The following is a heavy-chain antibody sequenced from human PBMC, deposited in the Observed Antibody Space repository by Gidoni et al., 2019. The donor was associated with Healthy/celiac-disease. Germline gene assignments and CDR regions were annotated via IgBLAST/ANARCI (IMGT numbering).Heavy chain of an antibody. V-gene: IGHV4-34*01. CDR1: GGSFSGYY. J-gene: IGHJ5*02. CDR2: INHSGST. D-gene: IGHD2-2*01. Sequence: QVQLQQWGAGLLKPSETLSLTRAVYGGSFSGYYWSWSRQPPGKGLEWLWEINHSGSTNYNPSLKSRVTISVDTSKNQFSLKLSSVTAADTAVYYCARGICSSTSCYEGGVDPWGQGTLVTVSS. CDR3: ARGICSSTSCYEGGVDP.